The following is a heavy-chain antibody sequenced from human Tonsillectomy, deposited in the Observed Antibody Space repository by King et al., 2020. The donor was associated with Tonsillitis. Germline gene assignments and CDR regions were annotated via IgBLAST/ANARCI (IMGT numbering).Heavy chain of an antibody. CDR2: VSGSGGST. CDR1: GFTFSSYA. V-gene: IGHV3-23*04. CDR3: AKDVAVAGGVLYFDY. Sequence: VQLVESGGGLVQPGGSLRLSCAASGFTFSSYAMSWVRQAPGKGLEWVSAVSGSGGSTYEADSVKGRFTISRDNSKNTLHLQMNSLRAEDTAVYYCAKDVAVAGGVLYFDYWGQGTLVTVSS. D-gene: IGHD6-19*01. J-gene: IGHJ4*02.